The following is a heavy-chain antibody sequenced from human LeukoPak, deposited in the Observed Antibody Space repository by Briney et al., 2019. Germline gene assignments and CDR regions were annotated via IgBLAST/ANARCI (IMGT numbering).Heavy chain of an antibody. V-gene: IGHV4-31*03. CDR1: GDSISSSGFY. J-gene: IGHJ4*02. CDR3: ARVRDDFFFDF. D-gene: IGHD3-3*01. Sequence: SETLSLTCTVSGDSISSSGFYWSWIRPHPGTGLGWIAYILYIGKPYYNPSLEGRVTMSVDTSSTQFSLNVASVTAADTAFYYCARVRDDFFFDFWGQGLLVTVSS. CDR2: ILYIGKP.